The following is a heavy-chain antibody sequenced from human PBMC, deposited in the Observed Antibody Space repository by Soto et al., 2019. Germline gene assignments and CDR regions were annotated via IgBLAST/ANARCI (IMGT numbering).Heavy chain of an antibody. CDR1: GFTFSSYP. Sequence: PGGSLRLSCAASGFTFSSYPMYWVRQAPGKGLEWVAVIWYDGNNKFHADSLKGRFTISRDNSKNTLYLQMNSLKTEDTAVYYCTRELYTYGPTNWFDPWGQGTLVTVSS. V-gene: IGHV3-33*01. D-gene: IGHD5-18*01. J-gene: IGHJ5*02. CDR3: TRELYTYGPTNWFDP. CDR2: IWYDGNNK.